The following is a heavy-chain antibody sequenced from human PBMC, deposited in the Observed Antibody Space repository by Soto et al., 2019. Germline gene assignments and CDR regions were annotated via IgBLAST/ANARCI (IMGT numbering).Heavy chain of an antibody. CDR1: GGSFSGYY. J-gene: IGHJ6*03. CDR3: ARGSKVRGVIITGYYYYYMDV. V-gene: IGHV4-34*01. D-gene: IGHD3-10*01. CDR2: INHSGST. Sequence: PSETLSLTCAVYGGSFSGYYWSWIRQPPGKGLEWIGEINHSGSTNYNPSLKSRVTISVDTSKNQFSLKLSSVTAADTAVYYCARGSKVRGVIITGYYYYYMDVWGKGTMVTVSS.